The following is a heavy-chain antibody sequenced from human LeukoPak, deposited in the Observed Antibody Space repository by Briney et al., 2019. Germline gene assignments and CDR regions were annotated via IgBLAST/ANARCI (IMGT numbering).Heavy chain of an antibody. CDR1: GFTFSSYG. V-gene: IGHV3-30*03. CDR2: ISYDGSNK. Sequence: GGSLRLSCAASGFTFSSYGMHWVRQAPGKGLEWVAVISYDGSNKYYADSVKGRFTISRDNAKNSLYLQMDSLRAEDTAVYYCARASIAVSFYDYWGQGTLVTVSS. CDR3: ARASIAVSFYDY. D-gene: IGHD6-19*01. J-gene: IGHJ4*02.